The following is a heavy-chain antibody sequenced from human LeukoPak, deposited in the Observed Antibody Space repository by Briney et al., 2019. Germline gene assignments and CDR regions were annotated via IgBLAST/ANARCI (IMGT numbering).Heavy chain of an antibody. J-gene: IGHJ6*03. Sequence: ASVKVSCKASGGTFSSYAISWVRQAPGQGLEWMGWMNPNSGNTGYAQKFQGRVTITRNTSISTAYMELSSLRSEDTAVYYCARGDTAMANYYYYYMDVWGKGTTVTVSS. CDR3: ARGDTAMANYYYYYMDV. CDR2: MNPNSGNT. D-gene: IGHD5-18*01. V-gene: IGHV1-8*03. CDR1: GGTFSSYA.